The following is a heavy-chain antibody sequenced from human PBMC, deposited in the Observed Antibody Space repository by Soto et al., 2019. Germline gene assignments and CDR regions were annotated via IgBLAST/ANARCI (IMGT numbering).Heavy chain of an antibody. CDR2: INPSGGST. J-gene: IGHJ5*02. CDR3: ARNSSGYYNWFDP. V-gene: IGHV1-46*01. Sequence: GASVKVSCKASGYTFTSYYMHWVRQAPGQGLEWMGIINPSGGSTNYAQKLQGRVTMTTDTSTSTAYMELRSLRSDDTAVYYCARNSSGYYNWFDPWGQGTLVTVSS. CDR1: GYTFTSYY. D-gene: IGHD3-22*01.